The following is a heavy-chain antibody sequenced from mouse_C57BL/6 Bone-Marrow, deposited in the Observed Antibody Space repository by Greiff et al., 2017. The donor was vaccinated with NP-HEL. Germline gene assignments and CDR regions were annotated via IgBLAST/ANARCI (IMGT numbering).Heavy chain of an antibody. Sequence: QVQLQQSGAELVRPGPSVKLSCKASGYTFPSYWMHWVKQRPGQGLEWIGVIDPSDSYTNYNQKFKGKATLTVDTSSSTAYMQLSSLTSEDSAVYYCAWYGYDFDYWGQGTTLTVSS. CDR3: AWYGYDFDY. J-gene: IGHJ2*01. D-gene: IGHD2-2*01. CDR2: IDPSDSYT. CDR1: GYTFPSYW. V-gene: IGHV1-59*01.